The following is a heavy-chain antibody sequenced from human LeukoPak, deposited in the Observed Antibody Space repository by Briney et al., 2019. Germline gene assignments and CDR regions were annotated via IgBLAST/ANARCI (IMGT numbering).Heavy chain of an antibody. CDR3: AKEQNSKGYFDY. D-gene: IGHD4-23*01. J-gene: IGHJ4*02. CDR2: ISGSGGST. V-gene: IGHV3-23*01. CDR1: GFTFSSYA. Sequence: GGSLRLSCAASGFTFSSYAMSWVRQAPGKGPEWVSAISGSGGSTYYTDSVKGRFTISRDNSKSTLYLQMNSLRAEDMAVYYCAKEQNSKGYFDYCGQGTLVTVSS.